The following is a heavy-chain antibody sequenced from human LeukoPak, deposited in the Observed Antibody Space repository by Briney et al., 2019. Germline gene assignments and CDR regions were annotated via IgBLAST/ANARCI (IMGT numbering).Heavy chain of an antibody. V-gene: IGHV3-11*01. D-gene: IGHD5-24*01. J-gene: IGHJ6*02. CDR3: ARADGYNPIYYYYGMDV. Sequence: PGGSLRLSCAASGFSFSDYYMSWIRQAPGKGLEWVSYISSSGGNIYYADSVKGRFTISRDNAKNSLYLQMNSLRAEDTAVYYCARADGYNPIYYYYGMDVWGQGTTVTVSS. CDR2: ISSSGGNI. CDR1: GFSFSDYY.